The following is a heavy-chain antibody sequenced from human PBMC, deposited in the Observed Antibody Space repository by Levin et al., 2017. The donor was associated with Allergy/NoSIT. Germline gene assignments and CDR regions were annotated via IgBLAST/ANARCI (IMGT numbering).Heavy chain of an antibody. CDR3: ARTGDQYYYYYGMDV. J-gene: IGHJ6*02. V-gene: IGHV3-30-3*01. CDR2: ISYDGSNK. D-gene: IGHD3-10*01. Sequence: GESLKISCAASGFTFSSYAMHWVRQAPGKGLEWVAVISYDGSNKYYADSVKGRFTISRDNSKNTLYLQMNSLRAEDTAVYYCARTGDQYYYYYGMDVWGQGTTVTVSS. CDR1: GFTFSSYA.